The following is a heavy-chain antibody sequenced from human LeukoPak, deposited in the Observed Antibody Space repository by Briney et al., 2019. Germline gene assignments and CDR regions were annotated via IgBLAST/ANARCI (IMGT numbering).Heavy chain of an antibody. CDR3: AREGRTSIAAAGAFDY. J-gene: IGHJ4*02. V-gene: IGHV3-20*04. Sequence: GGSLRLSCAASGFTFDDYGMTWVRQAPGKGLEWVSGINWNGDTIGYADSVKGRFTISRDNAKNSLYLQMNSLRAEDTAVYYCAREGRTSIAAAGAFDYWGQGTLVTVSS. CDR2: INWNGDTI. D-gene: IGHD6-13*01. CDR1: GFTFDDYG.